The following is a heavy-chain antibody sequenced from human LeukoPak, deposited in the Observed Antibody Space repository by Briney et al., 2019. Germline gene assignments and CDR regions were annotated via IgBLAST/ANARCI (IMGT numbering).Heavy chain of an antibody. CDR1: GFTFDDYG. CDR2: INWNGGST. Sequence: GGSLRLSCAASGFTFDDYGMSWVRQAPGKGLEWVSGINWNGGSTGYADSVKGRFTISRDNAKNSLYLQMNSLRAEDTAVYYCAKRGGYYYDSSGFYLIDYWGQGTLVTVSS. D-gene: IGHD3-22*01. V-gene: IGHV3-20*04. CDR3: AKRGGYYYDSSGFYLIDY. J-gene: IGHJ4*02.